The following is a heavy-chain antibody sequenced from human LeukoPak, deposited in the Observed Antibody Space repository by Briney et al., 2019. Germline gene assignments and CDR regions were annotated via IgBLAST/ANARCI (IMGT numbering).Heavy chain of an antibody. CDR2: ISESGYTI. J-gene: IGHJ4*02. CDR3: AKDRIGYCSSASCPYDY. Sequence: SGGSLRLSCAASGFSFSDYYMSWIRQAPGKGLEWVSYISESGYTIYYADSVKGRFTISRDNAKNPLYLQMNSLRAEDTGVYYCAKDRIGYCSSASCPYDYWGQGTLVTVSS. D-gene: IGHD2-2*03. CDR1: GFSFSDYY. V-gene: IGHV3-11*04.